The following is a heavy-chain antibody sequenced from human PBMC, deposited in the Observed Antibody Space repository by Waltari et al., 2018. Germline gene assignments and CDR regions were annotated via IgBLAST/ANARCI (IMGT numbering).Heavy chain of an antibody. V-gene: IGHV4-38-2*02. J-gene: IGHJ5*02. D-gene: IGHD6-13*01. CDR1: GYSISSGYY. Sequence: QVQLQESGPGLVKPSETLSLTCAVSGYSISSGYYWGWIRQPQGKGLEWIGSIYHSGSTYYNPSLKSRVTISVDTSKNQFSLKLSSVTAADTAVYYCARDPLYSSSWYLIGWFDPWGQGTLVTVSS. CDR2: IYHSGST. CDR3: ARDPLYSSSWYLIGWFDP.